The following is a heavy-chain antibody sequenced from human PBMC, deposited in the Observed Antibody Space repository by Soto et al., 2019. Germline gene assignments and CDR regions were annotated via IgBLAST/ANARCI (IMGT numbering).Heavy chain of an antibody. V-gene: IGHV3-21*01. CDR1: GFTFSGYS. CDR3: ARDPIRIAAADAAY. D-gene: IGHD6-13*01. J-gene: IGHJ4*02. CDR2: IGSSGNYI. Sequence: GGSLRLSCVVSGFTFSGYSMNWVRKAPGKGLEWVSSIGSSGNYIYYADSVKSRFTISRDNAKNSLYLQMNSLRAEDTAVYYCARDPIRIAAADAAYWGQGSLVTVS.